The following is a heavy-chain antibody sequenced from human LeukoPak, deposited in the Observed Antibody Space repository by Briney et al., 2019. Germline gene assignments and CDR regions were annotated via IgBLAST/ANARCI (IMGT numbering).Heavy chain of an antibody. V-gene: IGHV4-38-2*02. CDR2: IYHSGST. CDR3: AREARGGNSGPLDY. J-gene: IGHJ4*02. D-gene: IGHD4-23*01. Sequence: PSETLSLTCTVSGGSISSGYYWGWIRQPPGKGLEWIGSIYHSGSTYYNPSLKSRVTISVDTSKNQFSLKLSSVTAADTAVYYCAREARGGNSGPLDYWGQGTLVTVSS. CDR1: GGSISSGYY.